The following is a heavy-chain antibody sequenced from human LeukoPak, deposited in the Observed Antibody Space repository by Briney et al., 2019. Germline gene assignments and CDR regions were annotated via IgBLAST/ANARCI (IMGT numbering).Heavy chain of an antibody. CDR1: GFTFSRFS. V-gene: IGHV3-48*02. CDR3: ARDLRGDY. Sequence: GGSLRLSCAASGFTFSRFSMNWVRQAPGKGLEWVSYISSSSSSIYYADSVKGRFTISRDNAKNSLYLQMNSLRDDDTALYYCARDLRGDYWGQGTPVTVSS. CDR2: ISSSSSSI. J-gene: IGHJ4*02.